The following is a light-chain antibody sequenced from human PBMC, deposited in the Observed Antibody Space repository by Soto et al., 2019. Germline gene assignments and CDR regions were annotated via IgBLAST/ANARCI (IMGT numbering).Light chain of an antibody. CDR1: SSDVGGYNS. J-gene: IGLJ1*01. Sequence: QSVLTQPRSVSGSPGQSITISCTGTSSDVGGYNSVSWYQQHPDKAPKFMIYDVSKRPSGVPDRFSGSKSGNTASLTISGLQAEDEADYYCCSYTGSDTHYVSVTGTKVTV. V-gene: IGLV2-11*01. CDR2: DVS. CDR3: CSYTGSDTHYV.